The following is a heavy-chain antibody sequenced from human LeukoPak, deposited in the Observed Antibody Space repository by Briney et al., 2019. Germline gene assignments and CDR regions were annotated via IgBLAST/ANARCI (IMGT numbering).Heavy chain of an antibody. Sequence: PSETLSLTCTVSGVSISSGSYYWSWIRQPAGKGLEWIGRIYTSGSTNYNPSLKSRVTISVDTSKNQFSLKLSSVTAADTAVYYCARTCSSTSCYFDYWGQGTLVTVSS. CDR3: ARTCSSTSCYFDY. J-gene: IGHJ4*02. CDR2: IYTSGST. CDR1: GVSISSGSYY. D-gene: IGHD2-2*01. V-gene: IGHV4-61*02.